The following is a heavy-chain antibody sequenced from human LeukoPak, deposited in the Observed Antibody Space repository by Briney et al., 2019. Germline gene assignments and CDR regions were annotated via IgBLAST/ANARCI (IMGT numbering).Heavy chain of an antibody. CDR1: GFTFSTPG. CDR3: ARVQLIHPGGYYGSGSYFDY. Sequence: PGGSLRLSCAASGFTFSTPGMHWVRQAPGKGLEWVAFIWSDGTNKNYADSVRGRFTISRDNSKNTLYLQMNSLRAEDTAVYYCARVQLIHPGGYYGSGSYFDYWGQGTLVTVSS. V-gene: IGHV3-33*01. CDR2: IWSDGTNK. J-gene: IGHJ4*02. D-gene: IGHD3-10*01.